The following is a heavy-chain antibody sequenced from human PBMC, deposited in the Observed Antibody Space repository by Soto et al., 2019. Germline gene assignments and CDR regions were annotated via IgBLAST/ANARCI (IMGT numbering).Heavy chain of an antibody. CDR2: ISAYNGNT. V-gene: IGHV1-18*04. J-gene: IGHJ6*02. CDR1: GYTFTSYG. Sequence: RASVKVSCKASGYTFTSYGISWVRQAPGQGLEWMGWISAYNGNTNYAQKLQGRVTMTTDTSTSTAYMELRSLRSDDTAVYYCARDRTGTTDYYGMDVWGQGTTVTVSS. D-gene: IGHD1-1*01. CDR3: ARDRTGTTDYYGMDV.